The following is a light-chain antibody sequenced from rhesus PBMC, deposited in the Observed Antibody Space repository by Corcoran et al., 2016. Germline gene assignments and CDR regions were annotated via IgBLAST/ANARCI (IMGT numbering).Light chain of an antibody. J-gene: IGKJ4*01. Sequence: IQMTQSPSSLSASVGDRVTITCRASQGVSSWLAWYQQKPGKAPNLLIDKASRLQSGVPSRCSGRGAGTDFTLTVSSLPPDDFATYYCQQYNSAPLTFGGGTKVEIK. V-gene: IGKV1-21*01. CDR2: KAS. CDR1: QGVSSW. CDR3: QQYNSAPLT.